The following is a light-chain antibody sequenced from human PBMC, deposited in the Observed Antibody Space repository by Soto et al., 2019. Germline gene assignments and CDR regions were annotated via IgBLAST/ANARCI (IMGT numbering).Light chain of an antibody. CDR3: CSYAGSIPYD. CDR1: SSDVGSYNL. J-gene: IGLJ1*01. V-gene: IGLV2-23*01. Sequence: QSVLTQPASVSGSPGQSITISCTGTSSDVGSYNLVSWYQQHPGKAPKLMIYEGSKRPSGVSNRFSGSKSGNTASLTISGLQAEDEADYYCCSYAGSIPYDFGTGTKVTVL. CDR2: EGS.